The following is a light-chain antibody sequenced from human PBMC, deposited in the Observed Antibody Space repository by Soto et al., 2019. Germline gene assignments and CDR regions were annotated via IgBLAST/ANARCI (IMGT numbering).Light chain of an antibody. J-gene: IGKJ4*01. CDR1: QSISSY. CDR2: GAS. CDR3: QQTYSTPNT. V-gene: IGKV1-39*01. Sequence: DIQMTQSPSSLSASVGDRVTITCRASQSISSYLNWYQQKPRKAPKLLIYGASSLQSGVPSRFSGSGSGTDYTLTISSLQPDDFTPYYCQQTYSTPNTFGGGTKVEIK.